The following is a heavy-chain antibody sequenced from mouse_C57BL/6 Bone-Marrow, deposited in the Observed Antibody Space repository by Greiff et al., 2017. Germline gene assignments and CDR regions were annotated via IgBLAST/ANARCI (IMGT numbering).Heavy chain of an antibody. J-gene: IGHJ2*01. Sequence: VQLQQSGPVLVKPGASVKMSCKASGYTFTDYYMNWVKQSHGKSLEWIGVINPYNGGTSYNQKFKGKATLTVDKSSSTAYMELNSLTSEDSAVYYCARPFITTVDYWGQGTTLTVSS. V-gene: IGHV1-19*01. CDR1: GYTFTDYY. CDR3: ARPFITTVDY. D-gene: IGHD1-1*01. CDR2: INPYNGGT.